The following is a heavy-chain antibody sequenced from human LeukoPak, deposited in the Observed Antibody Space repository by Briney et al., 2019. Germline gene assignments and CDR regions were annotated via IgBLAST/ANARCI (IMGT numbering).Heavy chain of an antibody. CDR3: ARDPGYLQSDY. D-gene: IGHD5-24*01. CDR1: GYSFTAYW. V-gene: IGHV1-2*02. CDR2: MNPNSGVT. J-gene: IGHJ4*01. Sequence: ASVKVPCKASGYSFTAYWIHWVRQAPGQGFEWMGCMNPNSGVTGYAQSFQGRLTMTRDTSISTAYMELNSLRSDDSPVYYCARDPGYLQSDYWGQGTLVSAPS.